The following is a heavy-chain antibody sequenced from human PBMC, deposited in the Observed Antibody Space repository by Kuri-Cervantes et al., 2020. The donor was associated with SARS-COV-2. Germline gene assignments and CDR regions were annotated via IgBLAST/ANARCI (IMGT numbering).Heavy chain of an antibody. J-gene: IGHJ6*02. Sequence: GGSLRLSCAASGFTFSNYAMSWVRQAPGKGLEWVSAISGSGGSTYYADSVKGRFTISRDNSKNTLYLQMYSPRAEDTAVYYCAKIAGLLYGYYYGMDVWGQGTTVTVSS. D-gene: IGHD3-3*01. CDR3: AKIAGLLYGYYYGMDV. CDR1: GFTFSNYA. V-gene: IGHV3-23*01. CDR2: ISGSGGST.